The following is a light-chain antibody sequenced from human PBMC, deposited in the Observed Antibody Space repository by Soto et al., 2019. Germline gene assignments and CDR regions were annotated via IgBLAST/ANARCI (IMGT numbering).Light chain of an antibody. J-gene: IGKJ2*03. CDR1: QSVSSNY. CDR3: QQYGDYNSPGYS. CDR2: ATS. V-gene: IGKV3-20*01. Sequence: EIVLTQSPGTLSLSPGDRVTLSCRASQSVSSNYLAWYQQKPGQAPRLLIYATSSRATGIPDRFSGSGSGTVFTLTISRLEPEDFAMYYCQQYGDYNSPGYSFGQGTRLEI.